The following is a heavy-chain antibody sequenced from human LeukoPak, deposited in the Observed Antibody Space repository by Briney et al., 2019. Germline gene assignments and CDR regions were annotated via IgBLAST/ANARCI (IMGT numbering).Heavy chain of an antibody. CDR3: ARSDAPMDKHFDY. CDR1: GFASSDYN. J-gene: IGHJ4*02. V-gene: IGHV3-48*04. Sequence: GGSLRLSCAASGFASSDYNMNWVRQAPGKGLEWVSYITNWSGTIYYADSVKGRFTISRDNAKNSLYLQMNSLRAEDTAVYYCARSDAPMDKHFDYWGQGTLVTASS. D-gene: IGHD3-10*01. CDR2: ITNWSGTI.